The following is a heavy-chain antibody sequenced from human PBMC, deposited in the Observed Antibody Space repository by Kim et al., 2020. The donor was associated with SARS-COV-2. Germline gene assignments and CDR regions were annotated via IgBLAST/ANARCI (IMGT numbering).Heavy chain of an antibody. CDR3: ARLYYYDSIPDY. Sequence: TKYSQKFKGRVTITRDTSAGTAYMELSSLRFEDPAVYYCARLYYYDSIPDYWGQGTLVTVSS. D-gene: IGHD3-22*01. J-gene: IGHJ4*02. CDR2: T. V-gene: IGHV1-3*01.